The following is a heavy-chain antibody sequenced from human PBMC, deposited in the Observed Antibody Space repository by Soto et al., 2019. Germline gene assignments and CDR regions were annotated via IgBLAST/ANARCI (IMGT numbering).Heavy chain of an antibody. J-gene: IGHJ6*02. CDR3: ARDRPWDCSSSNYCYYYGLDV. CDR2: INNSGIT. Sequence: PAETLSLTCNVSGGAFSSDHCVFIRHAPCKGLEWIGKINNSGITNYNPSLKSRATISVDTSKNQFSLKLTSVTAADTAVYYCARDRPWDCSSSNYCYYYGLDVWGQGTTVTVSS. CDR1: GGAFSSDH. D-gene: IGHD2-2*01. V-gene: IGHV4-59*01.